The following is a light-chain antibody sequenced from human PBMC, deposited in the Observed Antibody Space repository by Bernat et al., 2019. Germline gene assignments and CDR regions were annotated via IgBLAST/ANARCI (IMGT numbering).Light chain of an antibody. CDR2: KDT. V-gene: IGLV3-25*03. Sequence: SYELTQPPSVSVSPGQTARITCSGDALPNQYSFWYQQKPGRAPVVVIYKDTERHSGIPERFSGSSSGTTVTLTISGVQEEDGADYYCQSADSSGTWVFGGGTKLTVL. CDR1: ALPNQY. CDR3: QSADSSGTWV. J-gene: IGLJ3*02.